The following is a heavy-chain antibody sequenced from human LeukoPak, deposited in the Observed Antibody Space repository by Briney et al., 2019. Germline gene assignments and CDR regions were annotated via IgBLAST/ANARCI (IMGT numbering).Heavy chain of an antibody. CDR3: AREEGVCSSTSCLYYYYYMDV. Sequence: GGSLRLSCAASGFTFSSYSMNWVRQAPGKGLEWVSSISSSSSYIYYADSVKGRFTISRDNAKNSLYLQMNSLRAEDTAVYYCAREEGVCSSTSCLYYYYYMDVWGKGTTVTVSS. V-gene: IGHV3-21*01. D-gene: IGHD2-2*01. CDR1: GFTFSSYS. CDR2: ISSSSSYI. J-gene: IGHJ6*03.